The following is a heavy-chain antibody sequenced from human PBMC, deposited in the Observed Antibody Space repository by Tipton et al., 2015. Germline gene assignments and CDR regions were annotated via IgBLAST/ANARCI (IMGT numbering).Heavy chain of an antibody. CDR1: GGSVSSGSYY. Sequence: TLSLTCTVSGGSVSSGSYYWSWIRQPPGKGLEWIGYISFSDTTHYNPSLKSRITISLNTSKTQFSLKVSSVTAADTAMYYCVRARGRHGGLFDSWGQGTLVIVSS. CDR2: ISFSDTT. J-gene: IGHJ4*02. V-gene: IGHV4-61*01. D-gene: IGHD4-23*01. CDR3: VRARGRHGGLFDS.